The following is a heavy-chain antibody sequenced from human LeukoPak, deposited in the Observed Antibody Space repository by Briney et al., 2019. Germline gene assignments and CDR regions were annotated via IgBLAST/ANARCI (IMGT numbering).Heavy chain of an antibody. J-gene: IGHJ5*02. CDR2: IYYSGST. Sequence: SETLSLTCGVYGGSFSGYYWSWIRQHPGKGLEWIGYIYYSGSTNYNPSLKSRVTISVDTSKNQFSLKLSSVTAADTAVYYCARGRGFWSGYPFDPWGQGTLVTVSS. CDR3: ARGRGFWSGYPFDP. V-gene: IGHV4-59*01. D-gene: IGHD3-3*01. CDR1: GGSFSGYY.